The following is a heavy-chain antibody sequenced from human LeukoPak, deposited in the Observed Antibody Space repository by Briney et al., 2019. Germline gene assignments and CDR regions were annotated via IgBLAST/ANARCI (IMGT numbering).Heavy chain of an antibody. Sequence: SDTLSLTCTLSVRSISRYYWSCIPHPPGKGLECIGNIYRSGSTDYNPYLKSRLTISLDTSKNQFSLKLSSVTAADTAVYYCARASFSNSGWYRETPPLDFWGQGTLVTVSS. CDR1: VRSISRYY. CDR2: IYRSGST. D-gene: IGHD6-19*01. J-gene: IGHJ4*02. CDR3: ARASFSNSGWYRETPPLDF. V-gene: IGHV4-59*08.